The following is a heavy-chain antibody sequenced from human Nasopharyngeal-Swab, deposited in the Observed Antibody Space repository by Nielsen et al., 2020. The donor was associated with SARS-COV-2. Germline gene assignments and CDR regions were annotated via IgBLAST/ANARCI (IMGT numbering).Heavy chain of an antibody. J-gene: IGHJ3*02. D-gene: IGHD6-13*01. CDR3: ARDEDNSSSWGDDAFDI. Sequence: WIRQSPSRGLEWLGRTYYRSKWYNDYAESVKSRITINPDTSKNQFSLQLNSVTPEDTAVYYCARDEDNSSSWGDDAFDIWGQGTMVTVSS. V-gene: IGHV6-1*01. CDR2: TYYRSKWYN.